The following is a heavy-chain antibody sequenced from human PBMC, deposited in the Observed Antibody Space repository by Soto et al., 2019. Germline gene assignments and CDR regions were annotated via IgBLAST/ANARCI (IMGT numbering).Heavy chain of an antibody. CDR1: GGSFSGYY. V-gene: IGHV4-34*01. J-gene: IGHJ5*02. CDR2: INHSGST. CDR3: ARGFKNVLMVYAWARGWFDP. Sequence: SETLSLTCAVYGGSFSGYYWSWIRQPPGKGLEWIGEINHSGSTNYNPSLKSRVTISVDTSKNQFSLKLSSVTAADTAVYYCARGFKNVLMVYAWARGWFDPWGQGTLVTVSS. D-gene: IGHD2-8*01.